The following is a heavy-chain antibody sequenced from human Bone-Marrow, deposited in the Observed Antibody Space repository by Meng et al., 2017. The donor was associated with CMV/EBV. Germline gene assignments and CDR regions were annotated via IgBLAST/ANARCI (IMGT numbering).Heavy chain of an antibody. V-gene: IGHV3-20*04. CDR2: INWNGGST. J-gene: IGHJ4*01. Sequence: GGSLRLSCAASGFTFDDYAMSWVRQVPGKGLEWVSGINWNGGSTGYADSVKGRFTISRDNAKNSMYLQMNSLRAEDTALYYCARDNGGNCSGGSCHSYNYWGQGTRVTVSS. CDR1: GFTFDDYA. CDR3: ARDNGGNCSGGSCHSYNY. D-gene: IGHD2-15*01.